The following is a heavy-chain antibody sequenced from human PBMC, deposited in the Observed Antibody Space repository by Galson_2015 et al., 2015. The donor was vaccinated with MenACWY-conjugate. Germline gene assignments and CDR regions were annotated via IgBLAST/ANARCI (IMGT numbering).Heavy chain of an antibody. CDR1: GFTFSDYW. Sequence: SLRLSCAASGFTFSDYWMTWVRQAPGKGLEWVANIKTDGSDKNYVDSAKGRFTISRDNSKNSLSLQMNSLRAEDTAVYYCARKGGMDFWGQGTLVTVSS. V-gene: IGHV3-7*03. J-gene: IGHJ4*02. D-gene: IGHD6-13*01. CDR2: IKTDGSDK. CDR3: ARKGGMDF.